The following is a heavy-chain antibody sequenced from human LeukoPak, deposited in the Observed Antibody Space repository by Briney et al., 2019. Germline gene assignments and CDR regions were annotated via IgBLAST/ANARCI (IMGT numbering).Heavy chain of an antibody. D-gene: IGHD3-22*01. CDR2: IYPRGSA. Sequence: PSETLSLTCTVSGYSVSSGYYWGWVRQPPGKGLEWLGNIYPRGSAYYNPSLKNRVTISVDTSKNQFSLNLSSVTAADTAVYFCARVYDTTGYLIDYWGQGTLVTVSS. V-gene: IGHV4-38-2*02. J-gene: IGHJ4*02. CDR1: GYSVSSGYY. CDR3: ARVYDTTGYLIDY.